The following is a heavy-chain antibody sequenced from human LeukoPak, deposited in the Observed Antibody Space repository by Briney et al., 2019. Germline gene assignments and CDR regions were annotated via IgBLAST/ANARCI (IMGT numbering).Heavy chain of an antibody. Sequence: GGSLRLSCAASGFTFSNAWMSWVRQAPGKGLEWVGRIKSKTDGGTTDYAAPVKGRLTISRDDSKNTLYLQMNSLKTEDTAVYYCTTYYYDSSGYYWPEYFQHWGQGTLVTVSS. V-gene: IGHV3-15*01. D-gene: IGHD3-22*01. CDR1: GFTFSNAW. CDR2: IKSKTDGGTT. CDR3: TTYYYDSSGYYWPEYFQH. J-gene: IGHJ1*01.